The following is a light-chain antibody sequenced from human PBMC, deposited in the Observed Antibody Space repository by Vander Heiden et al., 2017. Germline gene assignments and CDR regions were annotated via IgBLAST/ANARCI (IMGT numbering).Light chain of an antibody. CDR1: QSIRSW. CDR2: KAS. Sequence: DTQVTHSPFTLAAAFGGRVTITCRASQSIRSWLAWYQQKPGKAPKLLIYKASSLESGVPSRFSGSGSGTEFTLTISSLQPDDFATYYCQQYNSYSLTFGGGTKVEIK. V-gene: IGKV1-5*03. J-gene: IGKJ4*01. CDR3: QQYNSYSLT.